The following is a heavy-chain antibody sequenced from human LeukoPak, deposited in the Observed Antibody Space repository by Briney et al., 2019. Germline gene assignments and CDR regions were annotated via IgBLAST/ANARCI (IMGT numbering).Heavy chain of an antibody. CDR2: IIPIFGTA. CDR1: GGTFSGYA. J-gene: IGHJ6*03. CDR3: ARVESGSIAAAGTAYYYYYMDV. D-gene: IGHD6-13*01. V-gene: IGHV1-69*05. Sequence: SVKVSCKASGGTFSGYAISWVRQAPGQGLEWMGGIIPIFGTANYAQKFQGRVTITTDESTSTAYMELSSLRSEDTAVYYCARVESGSIAAAGTAYYYYYMDVWGKGTTVTVSS.